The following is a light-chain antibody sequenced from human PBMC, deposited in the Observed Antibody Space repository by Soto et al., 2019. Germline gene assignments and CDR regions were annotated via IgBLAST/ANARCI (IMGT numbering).Light chain of an antibody. V-gene: IGLV2-23*01. CDR3: CSYAGSTTLV. Sequence: QSALTQPASVSGSPGQSITISCTGTNSDVGSYNLVSWYQQHPDKAPKLMIYEGTKRPSGVSNRFSGSKSGNTASLTISGLQAEDEADYYCCSYAGSTTLVFGGVTKLTVL. CDR1: NSDVGSYNL. CDR2: EGT. J-gene: IGLJ3*02.